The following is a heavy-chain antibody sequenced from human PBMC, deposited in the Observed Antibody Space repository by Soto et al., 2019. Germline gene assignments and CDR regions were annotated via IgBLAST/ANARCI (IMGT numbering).Heavy chain of an antibody. CDR3: VKDRVPGAYGNYYGMDV. Sequence: PGGSLRLSCRVSGFXFNNSGMHWVRQAPGTGLDWLAVISNEGSDKYYADSVKGRVIISRDNSKNTLNLEMNSLRAEDTAIYYCVKDRVPGAYGNYYGMDVWGQGTTVTVSS. CDR1: GFXFNNSG. CDR2: ISNEGSDK. J-gene: IGHJ6*02. D-gene: IGHD5-12*01. V-gene: IGHV3-30*18.